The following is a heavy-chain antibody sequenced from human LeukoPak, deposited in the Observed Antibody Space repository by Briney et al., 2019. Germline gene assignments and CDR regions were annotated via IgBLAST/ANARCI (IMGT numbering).Heavy chain of an antibody. V-gene: IGHV3-23*01. CDR2: ISGSGDFT. J-gene: IGHJ4*02. Sequence: GGSLRLSCAASGFTFRNYAVSWVRQAPGKGLEWVSGISGSGDFTYYADSVKGRFTIFRDNSKNTLYLEMNSLRAEDTAVYYCAKDPYYDFRSGYYSFDYWGQGTLVTVSS. CDR1: GFTFRNYA. CDR3: AKDPYYDFRSGYYSFDY. D-gene: IGHD3-3*01.